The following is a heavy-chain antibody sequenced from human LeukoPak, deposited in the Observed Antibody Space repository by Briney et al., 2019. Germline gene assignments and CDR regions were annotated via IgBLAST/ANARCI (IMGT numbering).Heavy chain of an antibody. CDR2: INPNSGGT. V-gene: IGHV1-2*06. J-gene: IGHJ6*03. CDR3: ARGLRRGGGSRDYYYYYMDV. CDR1: GYTFTGYY. D-gene: IGHD2-15*01. Sequence: GASVKVSCKASGYTFTGYYMHWVRQAPGQGLEWMGPINPNSGGTNYAQKFQGRVTMTRDTSISTAYMELSRLRSDDTAVYYCARGLRRGGGSRDYYYYYMDVWGKGTTVTVSS.